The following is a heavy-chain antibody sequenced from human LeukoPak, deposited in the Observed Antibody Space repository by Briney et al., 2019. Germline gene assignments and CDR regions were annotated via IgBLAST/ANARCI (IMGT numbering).Heavy chain of an antibody. D-gene: IGHD6-13*01. Sequence: ASVKVSCKASGYSFTHYYIHWVRQAPGQGLEWMGIINPGTGRTSYAQSFQGRVIMTSDTSTSTVYIELTSLRSEDTAVYYCARDGPGYTSSSTDYMDVWGEGTTVTVSS. J-gene: IGHJ6*03. CDR1: GYSFTHYY. CDR3: ARDGPGYTSSSTDYMDV. V-gene: IGHV1-46*01. CDR2: INPGTGRT.